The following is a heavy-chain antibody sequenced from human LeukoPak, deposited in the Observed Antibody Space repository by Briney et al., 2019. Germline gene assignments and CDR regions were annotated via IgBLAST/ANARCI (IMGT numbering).Heavy chain of an antibody. D-gene: IGHD5-18*01. V-gene: IGHV1-69*04. J-gene: IGHJ1*01. CDR1: GGTFSSYA. Sequence: SVKASCKASGGTFSSYAISWVRQAPGQGLEWMGRIIPILGIANYAQKFQGRVTITADKSTSTAYMELSSLRSEDAAVYYCARVDTAMVGYFQHWGQGTLVTVSS. CDR3: ARVDTAMVGYFQH. CDR2: IIPILGIA.